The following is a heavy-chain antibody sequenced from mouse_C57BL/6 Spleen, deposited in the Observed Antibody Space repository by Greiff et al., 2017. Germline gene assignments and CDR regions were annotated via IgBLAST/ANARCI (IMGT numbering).Heavy chain of an antibody. V-gene: IGHV3-6*01. J-gene: IGHJ1*03. CDR2: ISYDGSN. CDR1: GYSITSGYY. CDR3: ARDFEPGWYFDV. Sequence: VQLQQSGPGLVKPSQSLSLTCSVTGYSITSGYYWNWIRQFPGNKLEWMGYISYDGSNNYNPSLKNRISITRDTSKNQFFLKLNSVTTEDTATCYSARDFEPGWYFDVWGTGTTVTVSS.